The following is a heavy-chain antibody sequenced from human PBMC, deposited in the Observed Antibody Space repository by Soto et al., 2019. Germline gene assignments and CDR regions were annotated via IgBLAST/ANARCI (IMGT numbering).Heavy chain of an antibody. CDR3: AKIEYASSWYYYGMDV. Sequence: GGSLILSCAASGFTFSSYAMSWVRQAPGKGLEWVSAISGSGGSTYYADSVKGRFTISRDNSKNTLYVQMNSLRAEDTAVYYCAKIEYASSWYYYGMDVWGQGTTVTVSS. V-gene: IGHV3-23*01. CDR1: GFTFSSYA. CDR2: ISGSGGST. D-gene: IGHD6-13*01. J-gene: IGHJ6*02.